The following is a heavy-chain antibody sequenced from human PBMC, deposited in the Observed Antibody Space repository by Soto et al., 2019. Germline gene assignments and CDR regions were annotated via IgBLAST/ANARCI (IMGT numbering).Heavy chain of an antibody. CDR3: ARARIEGLVLVPAAIDNWFDT. V-gene: IGHV1-69*12. J-gene: IGHJ5*02. CDR2: IIPIFGTA. D-gene: IGHD2-2*01. CDR1: GGTFSSYA. Sequence: QVQLVQSGAEVKKPGSSVKVSCKASGGTFSSYALSWVRQAPGPGHEWMGGIIPIFGTADYAQKFQGRVTITADESTSTGYVELSSLRSEDTPLYYCARARIEGLVLVPAAIDNWFDTWGQGTLVTVSS.